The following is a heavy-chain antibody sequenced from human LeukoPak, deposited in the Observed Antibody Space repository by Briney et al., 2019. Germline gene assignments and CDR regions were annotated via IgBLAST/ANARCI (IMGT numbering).Heavy chain of an antibody. Sequence: QSGGSLRLSCAASGFTFSSYAMSWVRQAPGKGLEWVSCISSSGSTMYYADSVKGRFTISRDNAKNSLYLQMNSLRAEDTAVFYCARIFDSSGYPDDAFDIWGQGTRVTVSS. CDR3: ARIFDSSGYPDDAFDI. J-gene: IGHJ3*02. CDR2: ISSSGSTM. D-gene: IGHD3-22*01. CDR1: GFTFSSYA. V-gene: IGHV3-48*01.